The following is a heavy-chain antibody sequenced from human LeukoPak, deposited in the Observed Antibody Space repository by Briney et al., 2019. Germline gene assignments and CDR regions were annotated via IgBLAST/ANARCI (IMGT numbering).Heavy chain of an antibody. Sequence: GGSLRLSCAASGFTFSSYAMSWVRQAPGKGLEWVADIKQDGSEKNYVDSVKGRFTISRDNAKNSLYLQMNSLRAEDTAVYYCASGLELDYWGQGTLVTVSS. CDR2: IKQDGSEK. J-gene: IGHJ4*02. V-gene: IGHV3-7*03. CDR1: GFTFSSYA. CDR3: ASGLELDY.